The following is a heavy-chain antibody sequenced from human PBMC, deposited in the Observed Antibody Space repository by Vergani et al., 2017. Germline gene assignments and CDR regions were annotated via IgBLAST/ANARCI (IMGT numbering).Heavy chain of an antibody. CDR2: INHSGST. CDR3: ARGLGGSYAASDY. Sequence: QVQLQQWGAGLLKPSETLSLTCAVYGGSFSGYYWSWIRQPPGKGLEWIGEINHSGSTNYNPSLKSRVTISVDTSKNQFSLKLSSVTAADTAVYYCARGLGGSYAASDYWGQGTLVTVSS. J-gene: IGHJ4*02. D-gene: IGHD1-26*01. V-gene: IGHV4-34*01. CDR1: GGSFSGYY.